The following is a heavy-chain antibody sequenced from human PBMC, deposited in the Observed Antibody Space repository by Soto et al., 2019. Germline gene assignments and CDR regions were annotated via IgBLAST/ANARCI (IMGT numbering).Heavy chain of an antibody. V-gene: IGHV3-30-3*01. CDR2: ISYDGSNK. D-gene: IGHD5-12*01. Sequence: SLRLSCAASGFTFSSYAMHWVRQAPGKGLEWAAVISYDGSNKYYADSVKGRFTISRDNSKNTLYLQMNSLRAEDTAVYYCARLGGGTSGYEPFAYPGQGTLVPVSS. J-gene: IGHJ4*02. CDR1: GFTFSSYA. CDR3: ARLGGGTSGYEPFAY.